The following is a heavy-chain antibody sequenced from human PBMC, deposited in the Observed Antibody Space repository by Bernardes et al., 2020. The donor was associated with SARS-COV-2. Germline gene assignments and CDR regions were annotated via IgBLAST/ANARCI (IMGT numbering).Heavy chain of an antibody. V-gene: IGHV4-30-2*01. Sequence: TLSLTCAVSGDSIRSGRYSWSWLRQPPRKGLEWIGYLYHSGSPYYNPPLKSRVTITADRSNNQFSLKLRSVTAADSAMYYCARVVIDFDTSGYPPDWFDSWGQGILVTVSS. J-gene: IGHJ5*01. CDR1: GDSIRSGRYS. CDR2: LYHSGSP. CDR3: ARVVIDFDTSGYPPDWFDS. D-gene: IGHD3-22*01.